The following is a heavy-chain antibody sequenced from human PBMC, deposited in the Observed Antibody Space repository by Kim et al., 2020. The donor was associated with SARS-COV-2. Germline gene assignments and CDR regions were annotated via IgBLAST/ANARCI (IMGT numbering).Heavy chain of an antibody. D-gene: IGHD2-15*01. CDR3: ARDLGYCSGGSCPRGWYFDL. J-gene: IGHJ2*01. CDR1: GFTFSSYW. Sequence: GGSLRLSCAASGFTFSSYWMHWVRQAPGKGLVWVSRINSDGSSTSYADSVKRRFTISRDNAKNTLYLQMNSLRAEDTAVYYCARDLGYCSGGSCPRGWYFDLWGRGTLVTVSS. V-gene: IGHV3-74*01. CDR2: INSDGSST.